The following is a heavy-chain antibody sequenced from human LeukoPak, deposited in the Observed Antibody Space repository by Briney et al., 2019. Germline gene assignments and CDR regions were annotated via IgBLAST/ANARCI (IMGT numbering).Heavy chain of an antibody. Sequence: SQTLSLTCTVSGGSISSDGYYWSWIRQHPGKGLEWVGYIYYSGNTYCNPSLKSRVAISVDTSKSQFTLKLTSVTAADTAVYFCARDLMGDYDTSGYLEEWGQGTLVTVSS. CDR2: IYYSGNT. V-gene: IGHV4-31*03. CDR1: GGSISSDGYY. CDR3: ARDLMGDYDTSGYLEE. J-gene: IGHJ4*02. D-gene: IGHD3-22*01.